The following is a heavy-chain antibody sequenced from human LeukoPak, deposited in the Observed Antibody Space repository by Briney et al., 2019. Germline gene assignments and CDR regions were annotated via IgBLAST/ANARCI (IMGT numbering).Heavy chain of an antibody. CDR2: IYSTGNT. CDR1: Y. Sequence: YWAWIRQPPGKGLEWIGSIYSTGNTYYTPSLKSRVTISIDASKDQFSLKLSSVTAADTAVYYCAEDFVSWGQGTLVTVSS. V-gene: IGHV4-39*01. CDR3: AEDFVS. J-gene: IGHJ4*02.